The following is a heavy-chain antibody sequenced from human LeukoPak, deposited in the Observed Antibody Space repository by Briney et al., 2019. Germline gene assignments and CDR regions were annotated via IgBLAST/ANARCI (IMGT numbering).Heavy chain of an antibody. Sequence: RTSETLSLTCTVSGGSLSSYYWSWIRQPPGKGLEWIGYIFYSVTTNYNPSLKSRVTISVDTSKKQFSLKLSSVTAADTAVYYCARRNYNWNGSSDVFDIWSQGTMVTVSS. V-gene: IGHV4-59*01. CDR1: GGSLSSYY. CDR2: IFYSVTT. D-gene: IGHD1-1*01. J-gene: IGHJ3*02. CDR3: ARRNYNWNGSSDVFDI.